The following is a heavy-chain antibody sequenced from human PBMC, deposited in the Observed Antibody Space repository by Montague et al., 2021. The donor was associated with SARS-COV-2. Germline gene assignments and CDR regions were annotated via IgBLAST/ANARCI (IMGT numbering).Heavy chain of an antibody. J-gene: IGHJ4*02. Sequence: CAISGDSVCSNSVAWSWISQSPSRGLELLGRTYYRSKWYSDYAPXVIGRLTVNPEASKNEFSLELNYVTPEDTAVYYCVRYSGWFYFDLWGQGTLVTVSS. CDR3: VRYSGWFYFDL. D-gene: IGHD6-19*01. CDR1: GDSVCSNSVA. CDR2: TYYRSKWYS. V-gene: IGHV6-1*01.